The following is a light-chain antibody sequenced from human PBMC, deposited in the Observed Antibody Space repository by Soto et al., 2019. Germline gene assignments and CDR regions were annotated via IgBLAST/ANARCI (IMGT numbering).Light chain of an antibody. CDR3: QQRSNWPLIT. J-gene: IGKJ5*01. V-gene: IGKV3D-20*02. CDR2: DAS. CDR1: QSVSSSS. Sequence: EIVLTQSPGTLSLSPGERVTLSCRASQSVSSSSLAWFQQKPGQAPRLLIYDASNRATGIPARFSGSGSGTDFTLTISSLEPEDFAVYYCQQRSNWPLITFGQGTRLEI.